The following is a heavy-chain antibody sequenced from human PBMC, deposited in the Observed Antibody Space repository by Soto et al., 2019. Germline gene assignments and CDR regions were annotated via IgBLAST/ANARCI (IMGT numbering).Heavy chain of an antibody. CDR1: GYTFTSYG. CDR2: ISAHNDNT. V-gene: IGHV1-18*01. J-gene: IGHJ4*02. CDR3: GRGRYGDY. D-gene: IGHD1-1*01. Sequence: QVHLVQSGAEVRKPGASVKVSCKGSGYTFTSYGIAWVRQAPGQGLEWMGWISAHNDNTNYAQKVQGRVTVTRDTSTSTAYMELWNLRSDDTAVYYCGRGRYGDYWGQGALVTVSS.